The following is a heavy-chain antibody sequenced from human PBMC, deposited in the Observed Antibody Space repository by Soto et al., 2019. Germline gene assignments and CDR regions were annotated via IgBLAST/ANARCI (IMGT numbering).Heavy chain of an antibody. CDR3: AASIFYYGMDV. CDR1: GYTFTNYW. V-gene: IGHV5-51*01. CDR2: NYPGDSDT. Sequence: PGASMKISCNGSGYTFTNYWIGWVRQMPGKGLEWMGINYPGDSDTKYNPSFQGQVTISADKSITTTYLRWTSLKASDTAIYYCAASIFYYGMDVWGQGTTVTVSS. J-gene: IGHJ6*02.